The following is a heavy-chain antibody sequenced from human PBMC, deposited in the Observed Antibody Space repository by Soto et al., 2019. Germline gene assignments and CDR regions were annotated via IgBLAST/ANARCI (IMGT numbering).Heavy chain of an antibody. CDR2: IIPSYNTL. J-gene: IGHJ5*02. V-gene: IGHV1-69*01. D-gene: IGHD6-13*01. Sequence: QAQVVQSGAEVRKPGSSVKLSCKASEGTFNSYAIAWVRQAPGQGLEWMGGIIPSYNTLNYAQKLQDRVTITADDSTTTVYMELSSLRSDDTAFYFCASGASRWYPFFCDPWAKGTRVSVSS. CDR1: EGTFNSYA. CDR3: ASGASRWYPFFCDP.